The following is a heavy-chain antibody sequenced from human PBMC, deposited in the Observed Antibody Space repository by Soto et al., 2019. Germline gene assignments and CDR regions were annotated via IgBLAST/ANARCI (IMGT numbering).Heavy chain of an antibody. D-gene: IGHD3-3*01. CDR1: GFTFSSYG. CDR2: ISYDGSNK. J-gene: IGHJ4*02. Sequence: QVQLVESGGGVVQPGRSLRLSCAASGFTFSSYGMHWVRQAPGKGLEWVAVISYDGSNKYYADSVKGRFTISRDNSKNTLYLQMNSLRAEDTAVYYCAKDERITIFGVVKLPDYWGQGTLVTVFS. V-gene: IGHV3-30*18. CDR3: AKDERITIFGVVKLPDY.